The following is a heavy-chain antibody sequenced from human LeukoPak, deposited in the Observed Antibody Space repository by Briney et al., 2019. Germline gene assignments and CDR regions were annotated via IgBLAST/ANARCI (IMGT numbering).Heavy chain of an antibody. D-gene: IGHD1-14*01. CDR1: GFTFRTYA. CDR3: AKDNGDHAIDY. J-gene: IGHJ4*02. Sequence: GGSLRLSWAASGFTFRTYAMHWVRQPPAKGLEWVAFVSVDGSNKEYGGSVKGRFTISRDNSKNTLYLQMNSLRAEDTAVYYCAKDNGDHAIDYWGQGTMVTVSS. V-gene: IGHV3-30*18. CDR2: VSVDGSNK.